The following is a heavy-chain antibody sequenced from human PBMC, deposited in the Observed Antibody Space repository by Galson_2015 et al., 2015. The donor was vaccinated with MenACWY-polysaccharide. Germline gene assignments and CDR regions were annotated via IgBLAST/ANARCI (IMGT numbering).Heavy chain of an antibody. CDR1: GGSITHGSFY. CDR2: IRDSGGT. CDR3: ARAPTASGGHCSRTTCFGWFDT. V-gene: IGHV4-31*03. Sequence: TPSPPCTVSGGSITHGSFYLNWFPPRPGKGLEWVGYIRDSGGTNHHPSLRGRGPISRGTSRRQIFVGPTSVAGADTAVYYCARAPTASGGHCSRTTCFGWFDTWGQGSLVTVSS. J-gene: IGHJ5*02. D-gene: IGHD2-2*01.